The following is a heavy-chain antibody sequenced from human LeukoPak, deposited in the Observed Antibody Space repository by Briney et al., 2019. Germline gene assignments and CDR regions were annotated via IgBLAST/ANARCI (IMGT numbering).Heavy chain of an antibody. CDR3: AKMRGQYYHSYYMDA. Sequence: GGSLRLSCTASGFIFSSYAMSWVRQAPGKGLEWVSYGGSGGSTYYADSVKGRFTVSRDNSKSTLYLQMNSLTAEDTAVYYCAKMRGQYYHSYYMDAWGKGTTVTVSS. CDR2: GGSGGST. V-gene: IGHV3-23*01. CDR1: GFIFSSYA. J-gene: IGHJ6*03.